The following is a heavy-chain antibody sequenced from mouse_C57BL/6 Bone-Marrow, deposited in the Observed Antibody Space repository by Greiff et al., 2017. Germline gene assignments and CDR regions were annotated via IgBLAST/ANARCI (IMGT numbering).Heavy chain of an antibody. D-gene: IGHD2-4*01. J-gene: IGHJ3*01. V-gene: IGHV14-1*01. CDR3: TIYYDYDVLFAY. CDR2: IDPEDGDT. CDR1: GFNIKDYY. Sequence: EVQLQQSGAELVRPGASVKLSCTASGFNIKDYYMHWVKQRPEQGLEWIGRIDPEDGDTEYAPKFQGKATMTADTSSTTAYLQLSSLTSEDTAVYYCTIYYDYDVLFAYWGQGTLVTVSA.